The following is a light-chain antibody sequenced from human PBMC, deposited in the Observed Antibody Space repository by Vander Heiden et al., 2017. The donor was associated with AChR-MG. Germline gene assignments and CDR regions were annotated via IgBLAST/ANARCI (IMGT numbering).Light chain of an antibody. J-gene: IGLJ3*02. CDR3: LLSFSGGRPE. V-gene: IGLV7-46*01. CDR2: DTN. Sequence: QAVVTQEPSLTVSPGGTVPLTCGSSTGVVTSGHYPYWFQQKPGQAPRTLISDTNNKHSWTPARFSGSLLGGKAALTLSGAQPEDEAEYYCLLSFSGGRPEFGGGTKLTVL. CDR1: TGVVTSGHY.